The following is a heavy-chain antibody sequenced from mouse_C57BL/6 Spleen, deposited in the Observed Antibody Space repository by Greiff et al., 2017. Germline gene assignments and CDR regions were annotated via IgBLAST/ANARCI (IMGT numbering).Heavy chain of an antibody. CDR3: AREGYGNYDY. CDR1: GYTFTSYW. Sequence: QVQLKEPGAELVKPGASVKLSCKASGYTFTSYWMHWVKQRPGQGLEWIGMIHPNSGSTNYNEKFKSKATLTVDKSSSTAYMQLSSLTSEDSAVYYCAREGYGNYDYWGQGTTLTVSS. V-gene: IGHV1-64*01. D-gene: IGHD2-1*01. CDR2: IHPNSGST. J-gene: IGHJ2*01.